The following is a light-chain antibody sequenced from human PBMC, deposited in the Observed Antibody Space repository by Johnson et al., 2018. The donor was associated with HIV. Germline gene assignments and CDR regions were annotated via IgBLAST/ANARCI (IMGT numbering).Light chain of an antibody. V-gene: IGLV1-51*02. CDR1: SSNIGNKY. Sequence: QSVLTQPPSVSAAPGQKVTISCSGSSSNIGNKYVSWYQQLPGTAPKLLIYENTKRPSGIPDRFSGSKSGTSATLAITGLHTGDEADYYCGTWDTSLSAGGFFGSGTRVTVL. CDR2: ENT. J-gene: IGLJ1*01. CDR3: GTWDTSLSAGGF.